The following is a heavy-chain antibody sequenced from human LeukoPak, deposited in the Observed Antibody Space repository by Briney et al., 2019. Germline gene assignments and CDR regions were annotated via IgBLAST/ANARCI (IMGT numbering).Heavy chain of an antibody. V-gene: IGHV1-18*01. J-gene: IGHJ5*02. CDR1: GYTFSSYG. Sequence: GASVKVSCKASGYTFSSYGISWVRQAPGQGLEWMGWISAYNGNTNYAQMGQGRVTMNTDTSTSAAYMEVRSLRSDDTAMYYCARDVGDIVTIPAAISVPWGQGTLVTVSS. CDR3: ARDVGDIVTIPAAISVP. D-gene: IGHD2-2*01. CDR2: ISAYNGNT.